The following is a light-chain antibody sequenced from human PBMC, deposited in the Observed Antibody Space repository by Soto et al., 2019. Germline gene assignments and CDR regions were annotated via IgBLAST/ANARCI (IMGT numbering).Light chain of an antibody. CDR2: DTS. CDR1: PSVTSSQ. CDR3: QHYGRSRT. V-gene: IGKV3-20*01. Sequence: EILFTQSPGTLSLSPGETATLSCRASPSVTSSQLAWYQHKPGKAPRLLIYDTSSRVSDIPARFSGSGSGTDFTLTISRLEPEDFAVYYCQHYGRSRTFGQGTKVDIK. J-gene: IGKJ1*01.